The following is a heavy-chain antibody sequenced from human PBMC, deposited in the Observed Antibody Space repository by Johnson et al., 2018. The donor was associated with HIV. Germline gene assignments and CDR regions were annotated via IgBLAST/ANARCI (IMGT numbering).Heavy chain of an antibody. J-gene: IGHJ3*02. D-gene: IGHD6-13*01. CDR1: GFTFSSYG. CDR2: ISYDGSNK. V-gene: IGHV3-30*18. Sequence: QVQLVESGGGVVQPGRSLRLSCAASGFTFSSYGMHWVRQAPGKGLEWVAVISYDGSNKYYADSVKGRFTISRDNSKNTLYLQMNSLRAEDTAVYYCAKVAVATAAGGVGLNIWGPGTMVTVSS. CDR3: AKVAVATAAGGVGLNI.